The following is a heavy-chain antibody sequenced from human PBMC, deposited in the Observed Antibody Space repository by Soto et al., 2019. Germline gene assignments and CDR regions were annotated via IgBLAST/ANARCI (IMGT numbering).Heavy chain of an antibody. CDR1: GYTFTSYG. CDR2: ISAYNGNT. CDR3: ARVVWYYDFWSPSFSSDY. V-gene: IGHV1-18*01. J-gene: IGHJ4*02. D-gene: IGHD3-3*01. Sequence: ASVKVSCKASGYTFTSYGISWVRQAPGQGLEWMGWISAYNGNTNYAQKLQGRVTMTTDTSTSTAYMELRSLRSDDTAVYYCARVVWYYDFWSPSFSSDYWGQGPLVTLSS.